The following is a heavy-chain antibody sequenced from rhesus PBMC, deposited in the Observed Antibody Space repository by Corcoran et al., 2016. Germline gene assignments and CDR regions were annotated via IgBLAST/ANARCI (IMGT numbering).Heavy chain of an antibody. J-gene: IGHJ4*01. D-gene: IGHD3-3*01. CDR2: IYSDMRNT. CDR3: ARGTAFDY. CDR1: GDSISGAYG. Sequence: QVQLQESGPGLLKPSETLSLTCAVSGDSISGAYGWAWIRQAPGKGLEWIGSIYSDMRNTSTNPARKRRATISTDTSKSQVSLKLSSMTAADTAVYYCARGTAFDYWGQGVLVTVSS. V-gene: IGHV4S7*01.